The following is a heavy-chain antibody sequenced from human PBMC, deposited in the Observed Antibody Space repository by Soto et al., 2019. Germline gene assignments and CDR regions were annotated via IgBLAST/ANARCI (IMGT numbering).Heavy chain of an antibody. Sequence: SETLSLTCAVSGVSGSSDNWWSLVRQPPGKGLEWIGEIYDSGATNYSPSLKSRVTISVDWSKNQFSLKVTSVTAADTAVYYCARVSSSSRTWFDPWGQGTLVTVS. J-gene: IGHJ5*02. CDR1: GVSGSSDNW. CDR2: IYDSGAT. CDR3: ARVSSSSRTWFDP. V-gene: IGHV4-4*02. D-gene: IGHD6-6*01.